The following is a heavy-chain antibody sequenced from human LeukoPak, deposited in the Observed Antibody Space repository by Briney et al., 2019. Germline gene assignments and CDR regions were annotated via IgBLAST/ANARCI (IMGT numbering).Heavy chain of an antibody. J-gene: IGHJ4*02. CDR3: ARGSSSSGVDYFDY. Sequence: PSETLSLTCTVSGGSISSHYWSWIRQPPGKGLEWFGYIYYSGSTNYNPSLKSRVTISVDTSKNQFSLKLSSVTAADTAVYYCARGSSSSGVDYFDYWGQGTLVTVSS. CDR2: IYYSGST. CDR1: GGSISSHY. V-gene: IGHV4-59*11. D-gene: IGHD6-6*01.